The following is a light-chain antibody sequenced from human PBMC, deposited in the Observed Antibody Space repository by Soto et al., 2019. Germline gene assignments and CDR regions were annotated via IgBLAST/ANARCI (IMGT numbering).Light chain of an antibody. J-gene: IGLJ1*01. CDR1: SSDVGNNNY. V-gene: IGLV2-14*03. CDR3: SSFTVSRHV. Sequence: QSVLTQPASVSGSPGQSITISCTGTSSDVGNNNYVSWYQHNPGRAPKVMICDVTNRPSGVSNRFSGSKSGNTASLTISGLQAEDEADDSCSSFTVSRHVFRPGTKVTVL. CDR2: DVT.